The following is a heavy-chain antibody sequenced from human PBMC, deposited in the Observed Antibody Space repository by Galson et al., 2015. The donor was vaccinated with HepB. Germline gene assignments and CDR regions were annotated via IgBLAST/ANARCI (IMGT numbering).Heavy chain of an antibody. J-gene: IGHJ3*02. D-gene: IGHD3-9*01. CDR3: ARELTGYYRTVDAFDI. CDR1: GFTVSSNY. CDR2: IYSGGST. Sequence: SLRLSCAASGFTVSSNYMSWVRQAPGKGLEWVSVIYSGGSTYYADSVKGRFTISRDNSKNTLYLQMNSLRAEDTAVYYCARELTGYYRTVDAFDIWGQGTMVTVSS. V-gene: IGHV3-66*01.